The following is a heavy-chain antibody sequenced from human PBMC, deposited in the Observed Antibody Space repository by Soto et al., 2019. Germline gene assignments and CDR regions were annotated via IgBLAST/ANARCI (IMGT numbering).Heavy chain of an antibody. J-gene: IGHJ4*02. CDR2: ISAYNGNT. Sequence: QVQLVQSGAEVKKPGASVKVSCKASGYTFTSYGISWVRQAPGQGLEWMGWISAYNGNTNYAQKLQGRVTMTTDTSTSTAYIELRSLRSDDTAVYYCARDRGYSSSSSPYYFDYWGQGTLVTVSS. CDR3: ARDRGYSSSSSPYYFDY. D-gene: IGHD6-6*01. V-gene: IGHV1-18*04. CDR1: GYTFTSYG.